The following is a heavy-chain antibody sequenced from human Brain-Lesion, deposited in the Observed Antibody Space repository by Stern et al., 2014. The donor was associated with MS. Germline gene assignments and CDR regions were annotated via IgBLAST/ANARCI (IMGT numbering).Heavy chain of an antibody. CDR1: GYSFTSDW. CDR3: ARHMGEGLSIDY. V-gene: IGHV5-10-1*01. J-gene: IGHJ4*02. Sequence: EVQLEASGAEVKKPGEALRISCQGSGYSFTSDWISWVRQMPGKGLEWMGRIDPSDSNPNYSPSFQGHVTISADKSINTAYLDWRSLKASDTAMYYCARHMGEGLSIDYWGQGTLVTVSS. CDR2: IDPSDSNP. D-gene: IGHD3-16*01.